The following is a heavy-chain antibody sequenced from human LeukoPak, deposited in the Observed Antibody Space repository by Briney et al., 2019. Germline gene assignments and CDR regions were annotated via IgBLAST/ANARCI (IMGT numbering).Heavy chain of an antibody. CDR1: GGSISSGSYY. V-gene: IGHV4-61*02. CDR2: IYTSGST. Sequence: SETLSLTCTVSGGSISSGSYYWSWIRQPAGKGLEWIGRIYTSGSTNYNPSLKSRVTISVDTSKNQFSLKLSSVTAADTAVYYCARGRFTRLLRFLEWPFDYWGQGTLVTVSS. J-gene: IGHJ4*02. D-gene: IGHD3-3*01. CDR3: ARGRFTRLLRFLEWPFDY.